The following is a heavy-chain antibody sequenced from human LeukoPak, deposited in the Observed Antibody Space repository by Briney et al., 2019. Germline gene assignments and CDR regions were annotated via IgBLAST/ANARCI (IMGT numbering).Heavy chain of an antibody. D-gene: IGHD2-15*01. CDR2: IIPIFGTA. V-gene: IGHV1-69*06. CDR1: GGTFSSYA. CDR3: ASYCSGGSCPFDP. Sequence: SVKVSCKASGGTFSSYAISWVRQAPGQGLEWMGGIIPIFGTANYAQKFQGRVTITADKSTSTAYMELSSLRSEDTAAYYCASYCSGGSCPFDPWGQGTLVTVSS. J-gene: IGHJ5*02.